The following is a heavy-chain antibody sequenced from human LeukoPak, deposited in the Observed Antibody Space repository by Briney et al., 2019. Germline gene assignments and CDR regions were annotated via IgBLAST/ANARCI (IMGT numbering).Heavy chain of an antibody. CDR2: IWYDGSNK. J-gene: IGHJ4*02. CDR1: GFTFSRYG. Sequence: GGSLRLSCAASGFTFSRYGMHWVRQAPGKGLEWVAVIWYDGSNKYYADSVKGRFTISRDNSKNTLYLQMNSLRAEDTAVYYCARGYVGIAAPFDYWGQGTLVTVSS. CDR3: ARGYVGIAAPFDY. D-gene: IGHD6-6*01. V-gene: IGHV3-33*01.